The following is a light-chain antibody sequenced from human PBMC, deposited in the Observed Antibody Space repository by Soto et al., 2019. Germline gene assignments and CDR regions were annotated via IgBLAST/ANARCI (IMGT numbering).Light chain of an antibody. CDR1: QSVGSY. V-gene: IGKV3-11*01. CDR3: QQRSNWPLT. CDR2: DAS. J-gene: IGKJ4*01. Sequence: EIVLTQSPATLSLSPGERATLSCRASQSVGSYLAWYQQKPGQAPRLLIYDASNRATGIPARFSGSGSGTDFTLTISSLEPEDFALYYCQQRSNWPLTFGGGTKVELK.